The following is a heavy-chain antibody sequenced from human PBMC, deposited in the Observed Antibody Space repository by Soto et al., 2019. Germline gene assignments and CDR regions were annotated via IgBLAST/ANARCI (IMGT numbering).Heavy chain of an antibody. J-gene: IGHJ6*03. Sequence: KTSETLSLTCTVSGGSISSGDYYWSWIRQPPGKGLEWIGYIYYSGSTYYNPSLKSRVTISVDTSKNQFSLKLSSVTAADTAVYYWARGAWLGGLKSWGVWGKGTRATFPS. V-gene: IGHV4-30-4*01. CDR3: ARGAWLGGLKSWGV. CDR1: GGSISSGDYY. D-gene: IGHD3-10*01. CDR2: IYYSGST.